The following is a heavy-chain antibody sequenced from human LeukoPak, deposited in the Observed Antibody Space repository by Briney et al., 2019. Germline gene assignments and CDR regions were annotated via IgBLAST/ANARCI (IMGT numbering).Heavy chain of an antibody. Sequence: GGSLRLSCAASGFTFSSYAMSWVRQAPGKGLEWVSAISGSGGSTYYADSVKGRFTVSRDNAKNSLYLQMNSLRDEDTAVYYCARDPTISGSYSDYWGQGTLVTVSS. CDR2: ISGSGGST. V-gene: IGHV3-23*01. CDR3: ARDPTISGSYSDY. CDR1: GFTFSSYA. D-gene: IGHD1-26*01. J-gene: IGHJ4*02.